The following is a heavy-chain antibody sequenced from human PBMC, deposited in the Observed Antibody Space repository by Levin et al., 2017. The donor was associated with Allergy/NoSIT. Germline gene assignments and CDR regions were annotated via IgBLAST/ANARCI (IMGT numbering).Heavy chain of an antibody. J-gene: IGHJ4*02. CDR2: IYSGGST. Sequence: SCAASGFTVSSNYMSWVRQAPGKGLEWVSVIYSGGSTYYADSVKGRFTISRDNSKNTLYLQMNSLRAEDTAVYYCARDHLDRSMDYWGQGTLVTVSS. CDR3: ARDHLDRSMDY. CDR1: GFTVSSNY. V-gene: IGHV3-53*01. D-gene: IGHD3-22*01.